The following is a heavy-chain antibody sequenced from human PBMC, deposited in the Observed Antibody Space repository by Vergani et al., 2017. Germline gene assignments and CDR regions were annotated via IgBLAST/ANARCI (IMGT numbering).Heavy chain of an antibody. V-gene: IGHV1-2*02. Sequence: QVQLVQSGAEVKKPGASVKVSCKASGYTFTGYYMHWVRQAPGQGLEWMGWINPNSGGTNYAQKFQGRVTMTRDTSISTAYMELSRLRSDDTAVYYCAAETVTTHYYYYYGMDVWGQGTTVTVSS. J-gene: IGHJ6*02. D-gene: IGHD4-17*01. CDR3: AAETVTTHYYYYYGMDV. CDR2: INPNSGGT. CDR1: GYTFTGYY.